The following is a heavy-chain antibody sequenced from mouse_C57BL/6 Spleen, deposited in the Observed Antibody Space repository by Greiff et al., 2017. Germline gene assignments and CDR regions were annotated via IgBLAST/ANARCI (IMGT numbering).Heavy chain of an antibody. CDR3: ARQRGFAY. CDR2: ISNGGGST. Sequence: VKLVESGGGLVQPGGSLKLSCAASGFTFSDYYMYWVRQTPEKRLEWVAYISNGGGSTYYPDTVKGRFTISRDNAKNTLYLQMSRLKSEDTAMYYCARQRGFAYWGQGTLVTVSA. CDR1: GFTFSDYY. V-gene: IGHV5-12*01. J-gene: IGHJ3*01.